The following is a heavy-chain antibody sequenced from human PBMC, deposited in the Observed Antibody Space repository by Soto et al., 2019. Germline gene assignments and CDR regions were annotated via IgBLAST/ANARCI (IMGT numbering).Heavy chain of an antibody. CDR1: GFPFSSYA. D-gene: IGHD6-13*01. V-gene: IGHV3-23*01. CDR3: AKDVASSWTNWFDP. Sequence: GGSLRLSCAASGFPFSSYAMSWVRQAPGKGLEWVSAISGSGGSTYYADSVKGRFTISRDNSKNTLYLQMNSLRAEDTAVYYCAKDVASSWTNWFDPWGQGTQVTVS. J-gene: IGHJ5*02. CDR2: ISGSGGST.